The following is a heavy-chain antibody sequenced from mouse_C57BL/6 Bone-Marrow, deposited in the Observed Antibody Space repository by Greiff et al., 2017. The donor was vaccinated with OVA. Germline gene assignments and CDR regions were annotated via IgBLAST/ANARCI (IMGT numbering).Heavy chain of an antibody. CDR2: IYPGNSDT. CDR1: GYTFTSYW. V-gene: IGHV1-5*01. D-gene: IGHD1-1*01. CDR3: ARRYYYGSRYFDV. Sequence: VQLQQSGTVLARPGASVKMSCKTSGYTFTSYWMHWVKQRPGQGLEWIGAIYPGNSDTSYNQKFKGKAKLTAVTSASTAYMELSSLTNEDSAVYYCARRYYYGSRYFDVWGTGTTVTVSS. J-gene: IGHJ1*03.